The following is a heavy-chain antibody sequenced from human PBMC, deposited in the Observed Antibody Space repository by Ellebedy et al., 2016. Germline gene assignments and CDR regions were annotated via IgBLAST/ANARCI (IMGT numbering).Heavy chain of an antibody. CDR3: AKGTGTRPSNWFNP. V-gene: IGHV3-9*01. CDR2: ISWNSGNI. D-gene: IGHD1-7*01. Sequence: GGSLRLSXAASGFTFDDYAMHWVRQAPGKGLEWVSGISWNSGNIGYADSVKGRFTISRDNAKNSLYLQMNSLRAEDTALYYCAKGTGTRPSNWFNPWGQGTLVTVSS. J-gene: IGHJ5*02. CDR1: GFTFDDYA.